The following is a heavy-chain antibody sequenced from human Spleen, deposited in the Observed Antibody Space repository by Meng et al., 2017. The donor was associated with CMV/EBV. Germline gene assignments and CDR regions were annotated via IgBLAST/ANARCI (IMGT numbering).Heavy chain of an antibody. CDR2: INTNTGNP. J-gene: IGHJ3*02. CDR3: ASPYYDILTGLNDAFDI. D-gene: IGHD3-9*01. CDR1: YTFTSYA. V-gene: IGHV7-4-1*02. Sequence: YTFTSYAMNGVRQAPGQGLEWMGWINTNTGNPTYAQGFTGRFVFSLDTSVSTAYLQISSLKAEDTAVYYCASPYYDILTGLNDAFDIWGQGTMVTVSS.